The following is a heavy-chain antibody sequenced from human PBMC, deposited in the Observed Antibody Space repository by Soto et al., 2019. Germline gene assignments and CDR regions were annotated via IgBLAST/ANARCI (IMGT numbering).Heavy chain of an antibody. V-gene: IGHV4-4*07. CDR3: VRDGTKTLRDWFDP. D-gene: IGHD1-1*01. CDR1: GCPISGFC. Sequence: XDTLPISSSFAGCPISGFCLSLIRQSAGKGLEWIGRIYATGTTDYNPSLKSRVMMSVDTSKKQFSLKLRSVTAADTAVYYCVRDGTKTLRDWFDPWGQGISVTVSS. J-gene: IGHJ5*02. CDR2: IYATGTT.